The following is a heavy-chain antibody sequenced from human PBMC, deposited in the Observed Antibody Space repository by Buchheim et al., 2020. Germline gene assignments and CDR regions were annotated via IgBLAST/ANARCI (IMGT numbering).Heavy chain of an antibody. D-gene: IGHD5-24*01. J-gene: IGHJ4*02. V-gene: IGHV3-30-3*01. CDR3: ARLGIEMAYFDY. CDR1: GFTFSSYA. CDR2: ISYDGSNK. Sequence: QVQLVESGGGVVQPGRSLRLSCAASGFTFSSYAMHWVRQAPGKGLEWVAVISYDGSNKYYADSVKGRFTISRDNSKNKLYLQMNSLRAEDTAVYYCARLGIEMAYFDYWGQGTL.